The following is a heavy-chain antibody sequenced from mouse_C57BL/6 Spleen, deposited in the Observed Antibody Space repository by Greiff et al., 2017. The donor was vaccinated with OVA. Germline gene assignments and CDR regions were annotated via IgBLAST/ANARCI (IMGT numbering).Heavy chain of an antibody. CDR2: IRLKSDNYAT. V-gene: IGHV6-3*01. J-gene: IGHJ3*01. D-gene: IGHD4-1*01. Sequence: DVMLVESGGGLVQPGGSMKLSCVASGFTFSNYWMNWVRQSPEKGLEWVAQIRLKSDNYATHYAESVKGRFTISRDDSKSSVYLQMNNLRAEDTGIYYCTGDWDAYWGQGTLVTVSA. CDR1: GFTFSNYW. CDR3: TGDWDAY.